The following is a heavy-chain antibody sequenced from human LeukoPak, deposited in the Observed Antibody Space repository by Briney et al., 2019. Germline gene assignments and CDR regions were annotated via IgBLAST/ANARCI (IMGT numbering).Heavy chain of an antibody. CDR3: ARGTVTMVDY. CDR1: GFTVSSTS. V-gene: IGHV3-66*01. CDR2: IYSGGST. Sequence: PGGSLRLSCAASGFTVSSTSMSWVRQAPGKGLEWISVIYSGGSTYYADSVEGRFTISRDNSKNTLFLQMNSLRAGDTAVYYCARGTVTMVDYWGQGTLVTVSS. D-gene: IGHD3-10*01. J-gene: IGHJ4*02.